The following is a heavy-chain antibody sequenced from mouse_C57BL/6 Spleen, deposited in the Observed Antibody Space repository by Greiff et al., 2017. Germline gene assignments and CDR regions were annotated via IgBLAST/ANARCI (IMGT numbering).Heavy chain of an antibody. CDR2: ISYSGST. J-gene: IGHJ1*03. V-gene: IGHV3-8*01. D-gene: IGHD2-10*02. CDR1: GYSITSDY. CDR3: ARRPSVWYFDV. Sequence: EVQLQESGPGLAKPSQTLSLTCSVTGYSITSDYWNWIRQFPGHKLEYMGYISYSGSTYYNPSLKSRISITRDTSKNQYYLQLNSVTTEDTATYDCARRPSVWYFDVWGTGTTVTVSS.